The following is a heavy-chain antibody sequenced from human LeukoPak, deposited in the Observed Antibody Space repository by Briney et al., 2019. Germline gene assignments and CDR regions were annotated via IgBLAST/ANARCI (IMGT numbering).Heavy chain of an antibody. CDR3: AELGITMIGGV. V-gene: IGHV3-48*04. CDR1: GFTFRSYW. D-gene: IGHD3-10*02. Sequence: GGSLRVSCAASGFTFRSYWMSWVRQAPGKGLEWVSYISSSGSTIYYADSVKGRFTISRDNAKNSLYLQMNSLRAEDTAVYYCAELGITMIGGVWGKGTTVTISS. J-gene: IGHJ6*04. CDR2: ISSSGSTI.